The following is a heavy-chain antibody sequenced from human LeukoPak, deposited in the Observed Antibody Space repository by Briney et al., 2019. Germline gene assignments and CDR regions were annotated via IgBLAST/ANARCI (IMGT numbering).Heavy chain of an antibody. CDR2: IRYDGSNK. J-gene: IGHJ4*02. V-gene: IGHV3-30*02. D-gene: IGHD3-22*01. CDR3: AKAAAGAMIVVVTRYYFDY. CDR1: GFTFSSYG. Sequence: PGGSLRLSCAASGFTFSSYGMHWVRQAPGKGLEWVAFIRYDGSNKYYADSVKGRFTISRDNSKNTLYLQMNSLRAEDTAVYYCAKAAAGAMIVVVTRYYFDYWGQGTLVTVSS.